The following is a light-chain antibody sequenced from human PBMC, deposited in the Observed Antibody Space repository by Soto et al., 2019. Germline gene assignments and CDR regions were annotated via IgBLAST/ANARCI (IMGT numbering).Light chain of an antibody. CDR3: QQYNSYPRT. Sequence: EIVMTQSPATLSVSPGERATLSCRASQSVSSNLAWYQQKPGQAPRLLIYGASTRATGIPARFSGSGSGTEVTLTISSLQSEDFAVYYCQQYNSYPRTFGGGTKVEIK. J-gene: IGKJ4*01. CDR2: GAS. CDR1: QSVSSN. V-gene: IGKV3-15*01.